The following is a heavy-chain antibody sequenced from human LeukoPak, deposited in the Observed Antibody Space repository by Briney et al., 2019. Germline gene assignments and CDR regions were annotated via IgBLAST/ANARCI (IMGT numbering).Heavy chain of an antibody. V-gene: IGHV3-21*01. CDR1: GFAFSTYS. CDR2: VRRSSRFI. CDR3: ARVSDAFEYFFDS. J-gene: IGHJ4*02. Sequence: GGPLRLLCAASGFAFSTYSMNGARQAPGKGLEWVSSVRRSSRFIFYAHSVHVRFTISRDDAKDSLFLQMNSLRAEDTAVHYCARVSDAFEYFFDSWGQGTLVTVSS. D-gene: IGHD2/OR15-2a*01.